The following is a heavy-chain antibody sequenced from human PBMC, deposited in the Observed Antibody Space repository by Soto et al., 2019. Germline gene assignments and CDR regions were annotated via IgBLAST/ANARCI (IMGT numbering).Heavy chain of an antibody. Sequence: EVQLVQSGAEVKKPGESLKISCKGSGYTFGSYWIGWVRQMPGKGLEWMGIIYPGDSDTRYSPSFQGQVTISVDKSISTAYLQWSSLKASDTAMYYCARQGPLLGDCSSTSCHYDSWGQGTLVTVSS. CDR3: ARQGPLLGDCSSTSCHYDS. V-gene: IGHV5-51*01. D-gene: IGHD2-2*01. CDR1: GYTFGSYW. CDR2: IYPGDSDT. J-gene: IGHJ4*02.